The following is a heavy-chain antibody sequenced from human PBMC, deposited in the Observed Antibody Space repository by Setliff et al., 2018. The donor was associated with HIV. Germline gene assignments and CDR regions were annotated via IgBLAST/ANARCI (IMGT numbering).Heavy chain of an antibody. J-gene: IGHJ4*02. D-gene: IGHD4-17*01. CDR2: IYYSGST. Sequence: PSETLSLTCTVSGGSISSFYWTWIRQPPGKGLEWIGYIYYSGSTNYNPSLQSRVTISMVASRNQFSLKVTSVTAADTAVYYCAKGAGFYGDYTFDYWGQGNLVTVSS. V-gene: IGHV4-59*01. CDR1: GGSISSFY. CDR3: AKGAGFYGDYTFDY.